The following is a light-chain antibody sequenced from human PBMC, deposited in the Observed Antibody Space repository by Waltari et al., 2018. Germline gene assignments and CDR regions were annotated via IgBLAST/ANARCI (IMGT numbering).Light chain of an antibody. CDR2: GAS. Sequence: EIVMTQSPATLSVSPGERATLSCRASQSVGGHLAWYQQKPGQPPRLLMYGASTRATGTPARFSGGGSGTEVTLTISSLQSEDFVVYYCQQYYHWPQTFGQGTKVEI. CDR1: QSVGGH. CDR3: QQYYHWPQT. J-gene: IGKJ1*01. V-gene: IGKV3-15*01.